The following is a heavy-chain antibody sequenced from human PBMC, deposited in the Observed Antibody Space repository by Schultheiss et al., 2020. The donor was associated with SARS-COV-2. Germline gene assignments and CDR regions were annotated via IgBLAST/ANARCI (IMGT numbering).Heavy chain of an antibody. V-gene: IGHV1-2*02. D-gene: IGHD3-9*01. CDR3: ARTDQTGYPPPDYYGMDV. CDR2: INPNSGGT. J-gene: IGHJ6*02. Sequence: ASVKVSCKASGYTFTGYYMHWVRQAPGQGLEWMGWINPNSGGTNYAQKFQGRVTMTRDTSISTAYMELSRLRSDDTAVYYCARTDQTGYPPPDYYGMDVWGQGTTVTVSS. CDR1: GYTFTGYY.